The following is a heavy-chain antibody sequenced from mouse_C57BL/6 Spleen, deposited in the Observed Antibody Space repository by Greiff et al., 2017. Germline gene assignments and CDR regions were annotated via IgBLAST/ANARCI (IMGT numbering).Heavy chain of an antibody. CDR2: IYPGSGST. Sequence: QVQLQQPGAELVKPGASVKMSCKASGYTFTSYWITWVKQRPGQGLEWIGDIYPGSGSTNYNEQFKSKATLTVDTSSSTAYMQLSSLTSEDSAVYYCARGSDYDEGAWFAYWGQGTLVTVSA. CDR1: GYTFTSYW. J-gene: IGHJ3*01. CDR3: ARGSDYDEGAWFAY. V-gene: IGHV1-55*01. D-gene: IGHD2-4*01.